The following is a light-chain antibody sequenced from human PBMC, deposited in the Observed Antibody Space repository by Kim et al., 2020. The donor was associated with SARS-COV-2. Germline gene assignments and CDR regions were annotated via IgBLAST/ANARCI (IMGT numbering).Light chain of an antibody. V-gene: IGLV3-19*01. CDR2: SNN. Sequence: TGMTTCEGGSRRYYATRYYQKKGGPAAVVIYDSNNNRPAGIPQRFSGSSSGNTASLTIAGDQAEDEADYCYTPRNSSGNHGVFGGGTQLTVL. J-gene: IGLJ3*02. CDR1: SRRYYA. CDR3: TPRNSSGNHGV.